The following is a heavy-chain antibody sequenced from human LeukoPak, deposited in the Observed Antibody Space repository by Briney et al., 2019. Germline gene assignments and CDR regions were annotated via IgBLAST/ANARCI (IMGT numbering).Heavy chain of an antibody. J-gene: IGHJ4*02. CDR2: IYPNNGGT. V-gene: IGHV1-2*02. D-gene: IGHD2-2*01. Sequence: ASVKVSCKASGYSFTGYYIYWVRQAPGQGLEWVGWIYPNNGGTNYAQKFQGRVTMTRDTSISTAYVDLSRLRSDDTAIYYCARVRYCSSTSCSSGYSDYWGQGTLVTVSS. CDR3: ARVRYCSSTSCSSGYSDY. CDR1: GYSFTGYY.